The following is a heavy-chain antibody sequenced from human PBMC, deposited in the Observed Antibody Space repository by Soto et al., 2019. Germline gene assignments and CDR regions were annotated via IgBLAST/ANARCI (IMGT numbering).Heavy chain of an antibody. CDR3: AKYSGYGTLRRYYYYGMDV. CDR2: ISGSGGST. V-gene: IGHV3-23*01. Sequence: EGSLRLSCAASGFTFSSYAMSWVRQAPGKGLEWVSAISGSGGSTYYADSVKGRFTISRDNSKNTLYLQMNSLRAEDTAVYYCAKYSGYGTLRRYYYYGMDVWGQGTTVTVSS. D-gene: IGHD5-12*01. CDR1: GFTFSSYA. J-gene: IGHJ6*02.